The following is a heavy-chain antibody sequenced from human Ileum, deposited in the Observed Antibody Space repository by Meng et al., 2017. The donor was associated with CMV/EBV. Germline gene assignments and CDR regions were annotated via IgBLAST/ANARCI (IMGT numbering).Heavy chain of an antibody. CDR1: GFSFSTYW. CDR3: VRGDSGYDLTVFDI. J-gene: IGHJ3*02. D-gene: IGHD5-12*01. V-gene: IGHV3-74*01. Sequence: GESLKISCAATGFSFSTYWMHWLRQGPGKGLVWVSCMNTDGSTTRYADSVKGRFTISRDNAKNTLYLQMNSLRAEDTAVYYCVRGDSGYDLTVFDIWGQGTMVTVSS. CDR2: MNTDGSTT.